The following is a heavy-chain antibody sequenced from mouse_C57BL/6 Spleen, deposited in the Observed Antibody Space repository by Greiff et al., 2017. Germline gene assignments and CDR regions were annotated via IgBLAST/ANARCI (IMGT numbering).Heavy chain of an antibody. D-gene: IGHD2-5*01. Sequence: QVHVKQPGAELVMPGASVKLSCKASGYTFTSYWMHWVKQRPGQGLEWIGEIDPSDSYTNYNQKFKGKSTLTVDKSSSTAYMQLSSLTSEESAGYYCAAGRADPASYDSNYFDDWGQGTTLTVSS. CDR2: IDPSDSYT. V-gene: IGHV1-69*01. CDR3: AAGRADPASYDSNYFDD. J-gene: IGHJ2*01. CDR1: GYTFTSYW.